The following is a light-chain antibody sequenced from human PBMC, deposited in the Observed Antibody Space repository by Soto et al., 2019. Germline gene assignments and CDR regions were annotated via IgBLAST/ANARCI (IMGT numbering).Light chain of an antibody. CDR1: QSVSSY. V-gene: IGKV3-11*01. CDR2: DAY. J-gene: IGKJ1*01. CDR3: QQRRYWPVT. Sequence: EIVLTQSPAILSMSPGERATISCRASQSVSSYFAWYQQKPGQAPRLLIYDAYNRATGVPARFSGSGSGTDFTLTISSLEPEDFAVYYCQQRRYWPVTFGQGTKVDIK.